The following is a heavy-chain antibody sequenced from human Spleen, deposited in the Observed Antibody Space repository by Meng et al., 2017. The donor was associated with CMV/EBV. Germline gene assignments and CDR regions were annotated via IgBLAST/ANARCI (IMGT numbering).Heavy chain of an antibody. J-gene: IGHJ3*02. Sequence: ASVKVSCKASGYTFTSYGISWVRQAPGQGLEWMGWISAYNGNTNYAQKLQGRVTMTTDTSTSTAYMELRSLRSDDTAVYYRARVTTIFGVVSNDAFDIWGQGTMVTVSS. CDR1: GYTFTSYG. CDR3: ARVTTIFGVVSNDAFDI. D-gene: IGHD3-3*01. CDR2: ISAYNGNT. V-gene: IGHV1-18*01.